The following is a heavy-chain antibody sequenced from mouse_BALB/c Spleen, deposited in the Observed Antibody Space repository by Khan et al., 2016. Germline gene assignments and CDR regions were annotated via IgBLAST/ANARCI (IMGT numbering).Heavy chain of an antibody. Sequence: QIQLVQSGPELKKPGETVKISCKASGYTFTNYGMNWVKQAPGKGLKWMGWINTNTGEPTYAEEFKGRFAFSLETSASTAYLQINNLKNEDTATXFCARSDGYAAWFAYWGQGTLVTVSA. CDR3: ARSDGYAAWFAY. CDR2: INTNTGEP. CDR1: GYTFTNYG. J-gene: IGHJ3*01. V-gene: IGHV9-3*02. D-gene: IGHD2-3*01.